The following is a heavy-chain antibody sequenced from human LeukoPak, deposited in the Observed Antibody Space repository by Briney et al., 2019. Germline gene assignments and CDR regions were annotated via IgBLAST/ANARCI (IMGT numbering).Heavy chain of an antibody. V-gene: IGHV4-34*01. CDR3: ACPQNLDGEGY. CDR1: GGSFSGYY. J-gene: IGHJ4*02. CDR2: INHSGST. D-gene: IGHD3-3*01. Sequence: SETLSLTCAVYGGSFSGYYWSWIRQPPGKGLEWIGEINHSGSTNYNPSLKSRVTISVDTSKNQFSLKLSSVTAADTVVYYCACPQNLDGEGYWGQGTLVTVSS.